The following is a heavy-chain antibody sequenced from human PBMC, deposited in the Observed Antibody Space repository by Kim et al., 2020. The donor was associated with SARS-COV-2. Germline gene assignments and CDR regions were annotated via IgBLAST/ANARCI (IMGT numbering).Heavy chain of an antibody. CDR2: IIPIFGTA. V-gene: IGHV1-69*13. CDR3: ARSAGYCSGGSCSLPRGDV. Sequence: SVKVSCKASGGTFSSYAISWVRQAPGQGLEWMGGIIPIFGTANYAQKFQGRVTITADESTSTAYMELSSLRSEDTAVYYCARSAGYCSGGSCSLPRGDVWGQGTTVTVSS. J-gene: IGHJ6*02. CDR1: GGTFSSYA. D-gene: IGHD2-15*01.